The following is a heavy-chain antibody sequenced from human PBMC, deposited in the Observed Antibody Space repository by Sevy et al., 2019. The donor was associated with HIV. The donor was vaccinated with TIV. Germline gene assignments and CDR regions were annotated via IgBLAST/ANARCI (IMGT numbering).Heavy chain of an antibody. Sequence: GESLKISCAASGFTFSSYWMSWVRQAPGKGLEWVANIKQDGSEKYYVDSVKGRFTISRDNAKNSLYLQMNSLRAEDTAVYYCARGWSAFDIWGQGTMVTVSS. D-gene: IGHD1-1*01. V-gene: IGHV3-7*04. CDR3: ARGWSAFDI. J-gene: IGHJ3*02. CDR2: IKQDGSEK. CDR1: GFTFSSYW.